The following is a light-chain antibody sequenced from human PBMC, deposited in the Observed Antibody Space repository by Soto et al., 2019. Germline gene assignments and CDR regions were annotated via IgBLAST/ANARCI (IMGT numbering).Light chain of an antibody. CDR1: QGISSY. CDR2: AAS. J-gene: IGKJ5*01. V-gene: IGKV1-8*01. Sequence: IQMTQSPSSFSASTGDRVTITCRASQGISSYLAWYQQKPGKAPKLLIYAASTLQSGVPSRFSGSGSGTDFTLTISCLQSEDFATYYCQQYYSYPYTFGQGTRLEIK. CDR3: QQYYSYPYT.